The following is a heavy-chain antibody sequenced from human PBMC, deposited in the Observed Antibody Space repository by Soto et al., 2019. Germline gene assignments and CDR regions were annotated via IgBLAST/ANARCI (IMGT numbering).Heavy chain of an antibody. CDR2: IKSKTDGGTA. J-gene: IGHJ4*02. D-gene: IGHD4-17*01. CDR1: GFTFSNAW. Sequence: GGSLRLSCAASGFTFSNAWMSWVRQAPGKGLEWVGRIKSKTDGGTADYAAPVKGRFTSSRDDSKNTLYLQMNSLKTEDTAVYYCTTATVTTDYFDYWGQGTLVTISS. CDR3: TTATVTTDYFDY. V-gene: IGHV3-15*01.